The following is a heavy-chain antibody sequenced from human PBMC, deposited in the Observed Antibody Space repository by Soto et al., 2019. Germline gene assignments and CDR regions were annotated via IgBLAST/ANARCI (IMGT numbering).Heavy chain of an antibody. Sequence: QVQLVESGGGVVQPGRSLRLSCAASGFTFSSYAMHWVHQAPGKGLEWVAVISYDGSNKYYADSVKGRFTISRDNSKNTLYLQMNSLRAEDTAVYYCARERVAARPGGFDYWGQGTLVTVSS. V-gene: IGHV3-30-3*01. D-gene: IGHD6-6*01. CDR2: ISYDGSNK. J-gene: IGHJ4*02. CDR3: ARERVAARPGGFDY. CDR1: GFTFSSYA.